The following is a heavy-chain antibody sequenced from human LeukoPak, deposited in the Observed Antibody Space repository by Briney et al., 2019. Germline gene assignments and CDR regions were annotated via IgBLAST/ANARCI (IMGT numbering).Heavy chain of an antibody. Sequence: GRSLRPSCAASGFTFSSYAMHWVRQAPGKGLECVAVISHDGSNKYYADSVKGRFTISRDNSKNTLYLQMDSLRAEDTAVYYCARDEDGSGSDYWGQGTLVTVSS. CDR1: GFTFSSYA. V-gene: IGHV3-30*04. CDR2: ISHDGSNK. CDR3: ARDEDGSGSDY. D-gene: IGHD6-19*01. J-gene: IGHJ4*02.